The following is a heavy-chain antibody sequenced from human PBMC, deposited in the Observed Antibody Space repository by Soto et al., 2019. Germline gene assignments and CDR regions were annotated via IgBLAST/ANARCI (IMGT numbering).Heavy chain of an antibody. CDR3: ARGYCSGGNCYSDRLPSYDFDY. J-gene: IGHJ4*02. CDR2: VYYSGRT. Sequence: QVQLQESGPGLVKPSETLSLTCSVSGGSISSHYWSWMRQPPGKGLQWIGYVYYSGRTNYNPSLKGRVTISLDTSRTQFSLRLNSGTAADTAVYYCARGYCSGGNCYSDRLPSYDFDYWGQGTLVTVSA. V-gene: IGHV4-59*11. CDR1: GGSISSHY. D-gene: IGHD2-15*01.